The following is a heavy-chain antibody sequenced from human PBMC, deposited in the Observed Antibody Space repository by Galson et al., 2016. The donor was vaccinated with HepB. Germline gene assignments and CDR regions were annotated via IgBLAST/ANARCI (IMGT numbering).Heavy chain of an antibody. J-gene: IGHJ5*02. CDR2: FDPEDGET. CDR3: AAAPLGTGYGESWLDP. V-gene: IGHV1-24*01. D-gene: IGHD4-17*01. CDR1: EYSLGELS. Sequence: SVKVSCKVSEYSLGELSMHWVRQAPGKGLEWMGGFDPEDGETVYPQKFQGRVTMTEDTSTDQAYMELSSLTSDDTAVYFCAAAPLGTGYGESWLDPWGQGTLVTVSS.